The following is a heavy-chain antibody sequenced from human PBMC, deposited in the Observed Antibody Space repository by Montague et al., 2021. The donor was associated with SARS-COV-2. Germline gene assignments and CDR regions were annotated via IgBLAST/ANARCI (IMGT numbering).Heavy chain of an antibody. J-gene: IGHJ3*02. CDR2: ISYSGST. CDR1: GVSISSSGRF. V-gene: IGHV4-39*01. D-gene: IGHD3-10*01. Sequence: SETLSLTCTVSGVSISSSGRFWGWIRQPPGKGLEWIGSISYSGSTYYKSSLKSRVTISVDTSKNQFSLRLSSVTAADTAVYYCARHITGSGNAFDIWGQGTMVTVSS. CDR3: ARHITGSGNAFDI.